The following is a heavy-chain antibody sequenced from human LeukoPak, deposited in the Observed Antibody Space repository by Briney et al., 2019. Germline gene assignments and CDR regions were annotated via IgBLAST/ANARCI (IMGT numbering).Heavy chain of an antibody. CDR1: GGTFSSCA. Sequence: GSSVKVSCKASGGTFSSCAISWVRQAPGQGLEWMGGIIPIFGTANYAQKFRGRVTITADKSTSTAYMELSSLRSEDTAVYYCARTETYYDILTGYYYYGMDVWGKGTTVTVSS. J-gene: IGHJ6*04. D-gene: IGHD3-9*01. CDR2: IIPIFGTA. CDR3: ARTETYYDILTGYYYYGMDV. V-gene: IGHV1-69*06.